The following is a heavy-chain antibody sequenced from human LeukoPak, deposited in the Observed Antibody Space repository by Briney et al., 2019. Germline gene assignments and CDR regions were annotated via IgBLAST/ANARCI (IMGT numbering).Heavy chain of an antibody. D-gene: IGHD6-13*01. J-gene: IGHJ4*02. CDR2: IASSGGGT. V-gene: IGHV3-23*01. Sequence: GGSLRLSCAASGFTVSGNYMNWVRQAPGKGLEWVSAIASSGGGTYYTDSVRGRFTIFRDNSKNTLYLQMNSLRGEDTAVYYCAKRTSSRAFDYWGQGTLVTVS. CDR3: AKRTSSRAFDY. CDR1: GFTVSGNY.